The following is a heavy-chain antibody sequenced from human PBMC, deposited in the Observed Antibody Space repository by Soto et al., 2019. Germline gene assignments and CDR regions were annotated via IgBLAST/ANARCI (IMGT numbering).Heavy chain of an antibody. CDR3: AKDGGDYGDVYNWFDP. J-gene: IGHJ5*02. D-gene: IGHD4-17*01. CDR2: IYYSGST. Sequence: QVQLPESGPGLVKPSQTLSLTCTVSGGSISSGGYYWSWIRQHPGKGLEWIGYIYYSGSTYYNPSIKSRVTISVDTSKNQCSPKLGSVTAADTAVDYCAKDGGDYGDVYNWFDPWGQGTLVTVSS. V-gene: IGHV4-31*03. CDR1: GGSISSGGYY.